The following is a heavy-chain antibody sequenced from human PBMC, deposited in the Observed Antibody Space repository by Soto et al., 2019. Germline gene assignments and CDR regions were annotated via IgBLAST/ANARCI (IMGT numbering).Heavy chain of an antibody. CDR1: GDTFSSYA. D-gene: IGHD3-22*01. V-gene: IGHV1-69*01. Sequence: QVQLVQSGAEVKKPGSSVKVSCKASGDTFSSYAISWVRQAPGQGLEWMGGIIPIFGTANYAQKFQGRVTITADESTSTAYMELSRLRSEDTAVYYCARDGSGYRSRASPMEVWGKGTTVTVSS. CDR2: IIPIFGTA. J-gene: IGHJ6*03. CDR3: ARDGSGYRSRASPMEV.